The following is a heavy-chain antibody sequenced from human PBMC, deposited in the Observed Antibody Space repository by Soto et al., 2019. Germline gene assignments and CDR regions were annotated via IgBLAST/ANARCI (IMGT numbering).Heavy chain of an antibody. CDR3: ARGGRYPYGLDV. Sequence: SETLSLTSTVFGGSISSYYWSWIRQPPGKGLQWIGYIYHFGTTNYNPSLKSRVTISVDTSKNQLSLKLTSVTAADTAVYYCARGGRYPYGLDVWGQGTMVTVSS. V-gene: IGHV4-59*01. CDR2: IYHFGTT. CDR1: GGSISSYY. D-gene: IGHD3-9*01. J-gene: IGHJ6*02.